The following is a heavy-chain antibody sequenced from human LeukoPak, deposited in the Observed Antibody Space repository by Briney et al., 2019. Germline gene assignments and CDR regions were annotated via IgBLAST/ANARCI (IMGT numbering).Heavy chain of an antibody. CDR2: ISASGGST. V-gene: IGHV3-23*01. J-gene: IGHJ4*02. CDR1: GFTFSNYA. Sequence: GGSLRLSCAASGFTFSNYAMNWVRQAPGKGLEWVSTISASGGSTYYADSVKGRFTISGDNSKNTLYLQMNSLRAEDTALYYCAKDGAVWGQGTLVTVSS. D-gene: IGHD3-10*01. CDR3: AKDGAV.